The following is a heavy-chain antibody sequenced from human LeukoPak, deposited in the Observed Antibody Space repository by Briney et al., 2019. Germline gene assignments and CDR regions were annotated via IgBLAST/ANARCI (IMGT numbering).Heavy chain of an antibody. CDR3: ARKASTIAAVLDF. D-gene: IGHD6-13*01. J-gene: IGHJ4*02. V-gene: IGHV4-59*01. Sequence: SESLSLTCTVSGFSISNYSMSWIRQPPGKGLEWIGYIYGSGSTNYNPSLKSRVTISVDTSKNQFSLKQNSVTAAGTAVYYCARKASTIAAVLDFWGQGTLVTVSS. CDR2: IYGSGST. CDR1: GFSISNYS.